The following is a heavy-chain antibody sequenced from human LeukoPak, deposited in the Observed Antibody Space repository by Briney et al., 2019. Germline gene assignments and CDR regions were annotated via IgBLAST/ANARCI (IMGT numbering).Heavy chain of an antibody. J-gene: IGHJ6*02. CDR1: GFTFSSYG. CDR3: ANSWVYYDYGMNV. CDR2: ISYDGANK. D-gene: IGHD3-16*01. Sequence: GGSLRLSCAASGFTFSSYGMHWVRQAPGKGLEWVALISYDGANKYYADSVKGRFTISRDNSKNTLYLQMNSLRTEDTAIYYCANSWVYYDYGMNVWGQGTTVTVSS. V-gene: IGHV3-30*18.